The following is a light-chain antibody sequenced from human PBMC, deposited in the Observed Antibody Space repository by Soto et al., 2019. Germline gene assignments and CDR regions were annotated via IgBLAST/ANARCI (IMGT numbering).Light chain of an antibody. CDR1: SSNIGAGYD. J-gene: IGLJ2*01. CDR3: LSFDSSLSVV. Sequence: QSVLTQPPSVSGAPGQRVTISCTGSSSNIGAGYDVHWYQQLPGSAPKLLIYGNTNRPSGVPDRFSGSKSGTSASLAITGLQAEDEAEYYCLSFDSSLSVVFGGGTKLTVL. CDR2: GNT. V-gene: IGLV1-40*01.